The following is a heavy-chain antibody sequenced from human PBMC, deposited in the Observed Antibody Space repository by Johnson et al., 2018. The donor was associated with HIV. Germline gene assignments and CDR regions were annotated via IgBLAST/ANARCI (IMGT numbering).Heavy chain of an antibody. D-gene: IGHD2-15*01. V-gene: IGHV3-30*04. J-gene: IGHJ3*02. CDR2: ISYDGNNK. CDR3: AKDQYGSSYDI. Sequence: QVQVVESGGGVVQPGRSLRLSCAASGFTFNSYPMHWVRQAPGKGLEWVAVISYDGNNKYYADSLKGRFTISRDNSKNTLYLQMNSLRAEDTAVYYCAKDQYGSSYDIWGQGTMVTVSS. CDR1: GFTFNSYP.